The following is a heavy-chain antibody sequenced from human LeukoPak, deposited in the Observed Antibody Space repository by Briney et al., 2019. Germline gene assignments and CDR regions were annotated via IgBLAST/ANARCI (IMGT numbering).Heavy chain of an antibody. Sequence: PGGSLRLSCAASGFTFSSYWMSWVRQAPGKGLEWVANIKQDGSEKYYVDSVKGRFTISRDNAKNSLYLQMNSLRAEDTAVYYCARDNRYPIVNYGILTGYLYYFDYWGQGTLVTVSS. J-gene: IGHJ4*02. CDR1: GFTFSSYW. V-gene: IGHV3-7*01. CDR2: IKQDGSEK. D-gene: IGHD3-9*01. CDR3: ARDNRYPIVNYGILTGYLYYFDY.